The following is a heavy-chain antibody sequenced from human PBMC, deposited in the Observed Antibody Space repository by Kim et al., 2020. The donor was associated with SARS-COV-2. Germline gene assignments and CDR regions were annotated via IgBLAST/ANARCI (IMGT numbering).Heavy chain of an antibody. CDR3: AKGNYDSSGYYFGVDY. V-gene: IGHV3-23*03. Sequence: GGSLRLSCAASGFTFSSYAMSWVRQAPGKGLEWVSVIYSGGSSTYYADSVKGRFTISRDNSKNTLYLQMNSLRAEDTAVYYCAKGNYDSSGYYFGVDYWGQGTLVTVSS. J-gene: IGHJ4*02. CDR1: GFTFSSYA. D-gene: IGHD3-22*01. CDR2: IYSGGSST.